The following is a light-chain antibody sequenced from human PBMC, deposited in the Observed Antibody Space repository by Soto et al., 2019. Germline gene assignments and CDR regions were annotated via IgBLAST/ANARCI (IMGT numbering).Light chain of an antibody. CDR3: QQYDTWPWT. J-gene: IGKJ1*01. V-gene: IGKV3-15*01. Sequence: ERVLTQSPPTLSVSPGESATLSCRASQGIKNALAWYQQKPGQSPRLLIFDASTRATGVPARFSGRGSGTDFTLTITSLQSEDFAVYYCQQYDTWPWTFGQGAKVEVK. CDR2: DAS. CDR1: QGIKNA.